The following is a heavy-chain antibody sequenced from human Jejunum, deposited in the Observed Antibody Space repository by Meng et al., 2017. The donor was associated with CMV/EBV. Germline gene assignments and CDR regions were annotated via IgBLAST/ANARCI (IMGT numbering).Heavy chain of an antibody. CDR1: GFNFNSYE. Sequence: SCAVSGFNFNSYEMNWVRQAPGKGLDWVSYITGPGNTIYYADSVRGRFTISRDNAKNSLYLQMSGLRAEDTAVYYCARLQWAAFDFLGQGTLVTVSS. CDR2: ITGPGNTI. J-gene: IGHJ4*02. CDR3: ARLQWAAFDF. V-gene: IGHV3-48*03. D-gene: IGHD4-11*01.